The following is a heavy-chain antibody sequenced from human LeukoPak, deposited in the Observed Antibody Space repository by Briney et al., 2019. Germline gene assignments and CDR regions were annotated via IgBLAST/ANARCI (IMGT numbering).Heavy chain of an antibody. V-gene: IGHV1-18*01. CDR2: ISAYNGNT. D-gene: IGHD4-17*01. CDR1: GYTLTSYG. Sequence: GASVKVSCKASGYTLTSYGISWVRQAPGQGLEWMGWISAYNGNTNYAQKLQGRVTMTTDTSTSTAYMELRSLRSDDTAVYYCARILTPADGDYADNFDYWGQGTLVTVSS. CDR3: ARILTPADGDYADNFDY. J-gene: IGHJ4*02.